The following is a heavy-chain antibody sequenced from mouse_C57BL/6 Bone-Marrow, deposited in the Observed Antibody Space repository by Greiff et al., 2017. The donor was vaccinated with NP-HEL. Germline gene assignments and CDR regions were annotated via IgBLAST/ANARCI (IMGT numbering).Heavy chain of an antibody. V-gene: IGHV1-18*01. D-gene: IGHD1-2*01. CDR3: ARVTTARGFAY. Sequence: EVKLMESGPELVKPGASVKIPCKASGYTFTDYNMDWVKQSHGKSLEWIGDINPNNGGTSYNQKFKGKATLTVDKSSSTAYMELRSLTSEDTAVYYCARVTTARGFAYWGQGTLVTVSA. J-gene: IGHJ3*01. CDR2: INPNNGGT. CDR1: GYTFTDYN.